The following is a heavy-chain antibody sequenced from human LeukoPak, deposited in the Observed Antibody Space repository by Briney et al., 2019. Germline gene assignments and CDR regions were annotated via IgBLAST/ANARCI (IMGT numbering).Heavy chain of an antibody. CDR2: IRYDGINK. D-gene: IGHD5-12*01. V-gene: IGHV3-30*02. J-gene: IGHJ5*02. Sequence: GGSLRLSCAASGFTFSSYGMHWVRQAPGKGLEWVAFIRYDGINKYYADSVKGRFTISRDNSKNTLYLQMNSLRAEDTAVYYCAKSGYDFGGWFDPWGQGTLVTVSS. CDR3: AKSGYDFGGWFDP. CDR1: GFTFSSYG.